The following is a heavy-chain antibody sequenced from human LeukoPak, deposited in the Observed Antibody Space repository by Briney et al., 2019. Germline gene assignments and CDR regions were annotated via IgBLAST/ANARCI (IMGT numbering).Heavy chain of an antibody. D-gene: IGHD3-10*01. V-gene: IGHV3-7*05. Sequence: GGCLRLSCAASGFTFSSHWMSWVRQAPGKGLECVASINQDGSEKYSMDSVKGRFTISRDNAKNSLYLQMNSLRGEDTAIYYCARDHVVRGLVWDYWGQGTLLIVPS. CDR3: ARDHVVRGLVWDY. CDR2: INQDGSEK. J-gene: IGHJ4*02. CDR1: GFTFSSHW.